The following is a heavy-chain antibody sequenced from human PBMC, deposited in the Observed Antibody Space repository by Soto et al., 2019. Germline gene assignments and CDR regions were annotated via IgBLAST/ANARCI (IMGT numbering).Heavy chain of an antibody. V-gene: IGHV4-34*01. Sequence: QVQLQQWGAGLLKPSETLSLTCAVYGGSFSGYYWSWIRQPPGKGLEWIGEINHSGSTNYNPSLKSRVTISVDTSKTHFSLKLSSVTAADTAVYYCARGDVVVPAVIIAFDIWGQGTMVTVSS. CDR2: INHSGST. CDR3: ARGDVVVPAVIIAFDI. J-gene: IGHJ3*02. CDR1: GGSFSGYY. D-gene: IGHD2-2*01.